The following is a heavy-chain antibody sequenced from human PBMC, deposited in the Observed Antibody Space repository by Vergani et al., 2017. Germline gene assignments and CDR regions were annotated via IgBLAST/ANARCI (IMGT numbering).Heavy chain of an antibody. J-gene: IGHJ4*02. CDR3: AGESPPRSCSCGSCAHTGY. V-gene: IGHV1-69*01. Sequence: VQLVQSGDEVKKPGSSVKVSCKASGGTFSSYAISWVRQAPGQGLEWMGGIIPIFGTANNAQKFQGRDTITADESTSTAYMELSSLRSAGTAVYYCAGESPPRSCSCGSCAHTGYWGQGSLVSVSS. CDR1: GGTFSSYA. D-gene: IGHD2-15*01. CDR2: IIPIFGTA.